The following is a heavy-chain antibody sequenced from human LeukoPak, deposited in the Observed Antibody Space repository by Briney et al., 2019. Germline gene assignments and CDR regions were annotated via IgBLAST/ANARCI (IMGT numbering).Heavy chain of an antibody. V-gene: IGHV3-11*01. CDR3: AKDILAAGLFFDY. Sequence: GGSVRLSCVASGFTFSDHYMSWIRQAPGKGLEWLSYISNDGTTIYYADSVKGRFTISRDNAKNSLHLQMNSLRADDTAVYYCAKDILAAGLFFDYWGQGILVTVSS. D-gene: IGHD6-13*01. J-gene: IGHJ4*02. CDR1: GFTFSDHY. CDR2: ISNDGTTI.